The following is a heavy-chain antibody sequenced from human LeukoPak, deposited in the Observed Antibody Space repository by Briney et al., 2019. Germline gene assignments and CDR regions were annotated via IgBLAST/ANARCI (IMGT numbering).Heavy chain of an antibody. CDR3: AKESNGRYQRGSNYFDY. J-gene: IGHJ4*02. CDR2: ISGSGSST. V-gene: IGHV3-23*01. CDR1: GFTFTSYA. Sequence: GGSLRLSCAASGFTFTSYAMNWVRQAPGKGLEWVSTISGSGSSTYYVDSVKGRFTISRDNSKNTLYLQMNSLRAEDTAEYYCAKESNGRYQRGSNYFDYWGQGTLVTVSS. D-gene: IGHD6-19*01.